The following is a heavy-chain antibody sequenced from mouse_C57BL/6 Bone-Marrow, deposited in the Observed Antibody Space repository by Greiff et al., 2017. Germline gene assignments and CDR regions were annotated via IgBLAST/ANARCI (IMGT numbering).Heavy chain of an antibody. CDR3: SRQVTTVLATKYFDV. V-gene: IGHV5-9*01. CDR2: ISGGGGNT. CDR1: GFTFSSYT. D-gene: IGHD1-1*01. J-gene: IGHJ1*03. Sequence: EVKLVESGGCLVKPGGSLKLSCAASGFTFSSYTLSWVRQTPEKRLQWVAAISGGGGNTYYPDSVQGRFTISRDNYKHILYLQMRSLRSEDTALYYCSRQVTTVLATKYFDVWGTVTTVTVSS.